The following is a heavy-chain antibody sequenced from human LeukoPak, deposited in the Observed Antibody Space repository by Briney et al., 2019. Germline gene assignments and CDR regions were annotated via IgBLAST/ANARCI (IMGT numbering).Heavy chain of an antibody. CDR3: ARGSWNYYFDY. J-gene: IGHJ4*02. CDR2: ISSSSSYI. D-gene: IGHD1-7*01. CDR1: GFTFSSYS. V-gene: IGHV3-21*01. Sequence: PGGSPRLSCAASGFTFSSYSMNWVRQAPGKGLEWVSSISSSSSYIYYADSVKGRFTISRDNAKNSLYLQMNSLRAEDTAVYYCARGSWNYYFDYWGQGTLVTVSS.